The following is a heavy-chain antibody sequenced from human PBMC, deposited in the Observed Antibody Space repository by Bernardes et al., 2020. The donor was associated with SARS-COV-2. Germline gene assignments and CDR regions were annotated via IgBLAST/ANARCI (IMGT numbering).Heavy chain of an antibody. CDR1: GGSISGHY. J-gene: IGHJ4*02. CDR3: ARGREMATEFDY. CDR2: IYYSGST. V-gene: IGHV4-59*11. Sequence: SETLSLTCTVSGGSISGHYWNWIRQPPGKGLEWIGYIYYSGSTNYNPSLKSRVTILLDMSKNQFSLKLSSVTVADTAVYYCARGREMATEFDYWGQGTLVTVSS. D-gene: IGHD5-12*01.